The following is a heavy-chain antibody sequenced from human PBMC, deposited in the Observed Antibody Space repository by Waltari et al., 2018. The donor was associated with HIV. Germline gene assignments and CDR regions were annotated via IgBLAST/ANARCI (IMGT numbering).Heavy chain of an antibody. D-gene: IGHD5-12*01. V-gene: IGHV3-30*18. J-gene: IGHJ4*02. CDR2: ISNDGTNK. Sequence: QVQLVESGGGVVQPGRSLRLSCVASGFTFSNYGIHWVRQAPGKGLEWVAVISNDGTNKFYADPVKGRFTISRDNSKNTLYLQRNSLRAEDTAVYYCAKDLWDGYKSPLDYWGQGTLVTVSS. CDR1: GFTFSNYG. CDR3: AKDLWDGYKSPLDY.